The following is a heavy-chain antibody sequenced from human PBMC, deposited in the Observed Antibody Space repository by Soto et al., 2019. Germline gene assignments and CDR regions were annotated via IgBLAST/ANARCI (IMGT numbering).Heavy chain of an antibody. J-gene: IGHJ4*02. Sequence: SETLSLTCTVSGGSISSSSYYWGWIRQPPGKGLEWIGSLYFSGSTYYNPSLMSRVTISVDTSKNQFSLQLSSVTAADTAVYYCARENNDSIGWLDRWGQGARVTVSS. V-gene: IGHV4-39*02. CDR2: LYFSGST. D-gene: IGHD3-22*01. CDR1: GGSISSSSYY. CDR3: ARENNDSIGWLDR.